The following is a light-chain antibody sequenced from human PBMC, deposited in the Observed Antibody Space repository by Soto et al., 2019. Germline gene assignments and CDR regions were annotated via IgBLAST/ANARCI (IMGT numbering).Light chain of an antibody. J-gene: IGKJ2*01. CDR2: GAS. CDR1: QGISSY. Sequence: DLQLTQFPSFLSASVGDRVTITCRASQGISSYLAWYQQKPGKAPRLLISGASTLQSGVPSSFSGSGSGTEFTLTISSLQPEDFATYYCQQSNDYPRTFGQGTKLEIK. CDR3: QQSNDYPRT. V-gene: IGKV1-9*01.